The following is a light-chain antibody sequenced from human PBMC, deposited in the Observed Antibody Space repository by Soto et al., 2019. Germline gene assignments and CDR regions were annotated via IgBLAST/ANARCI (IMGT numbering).Light chain of an antibody. CDR1: QTISTY. CDR2: AAS. CDR3: QQGYDVPRT. J-gene: IGKJ2*01. Sequence: DIQMTQSPSSLSASVGDRVTITCRASQTISTYLNWYQQKPGKAPNLLIYAASTLQSGVPSRFSGSGSATDFTLTISNLQPEDFATYYCQQGYDVPRTFGQGTKLE. V-gene: IGKV1-39*01.